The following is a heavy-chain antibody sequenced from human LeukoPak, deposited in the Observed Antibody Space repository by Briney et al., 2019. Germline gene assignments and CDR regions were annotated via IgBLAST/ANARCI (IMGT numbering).Heavy chain of an antibody. J-gene: IGHJ6*02. D-gene: IGHD3-10*01. CDR2: ISGSGGST. V-gene: IGHV3-23*01. Sequence: GGSLRLSCAASGFTFSSYAMSWVRQAPGKGLEWVSAISGSGGSTYYAGSVKGRLTISRDNSKNTLYLQMNSLRAEDTAVYYCAKEAGVLLWFGELFLDGMDVWGQGTTVTVSS. CDR3: AKEAGVLLWFGELFLDGMDV. CDR1: GFTFSSYA.